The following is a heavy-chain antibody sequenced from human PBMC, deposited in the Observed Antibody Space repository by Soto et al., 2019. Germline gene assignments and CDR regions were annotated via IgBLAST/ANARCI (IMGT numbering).Heavy chain of an antibody. J-gene: IGHJ4*02. CDR3: ARDPSNYGDYSNNYFDH. D-gene: IGHD4-17*01. V-gene: IGHV3-21*01. CDR1: GFTFSSYS. Sequence: EVQLVESGGGLVKPGGSLRLSCAASGFTFSSYSMNWVRQAPGKGLECVSSISSRSSYTYYADSVKGRFTISRDNAKNSLYLQMNSLRAEDTAVYYCARDPSNYGDYSNNYFDHWGQGTLVTVSS. CDR2: ISSRSSYT.